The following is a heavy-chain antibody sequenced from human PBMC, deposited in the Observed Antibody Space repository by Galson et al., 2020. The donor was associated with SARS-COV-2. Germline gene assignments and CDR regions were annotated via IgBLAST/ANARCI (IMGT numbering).Heavy chain of an antibody. Sequence: SVKVSCKASGGTFSSYAISWVRQAPGQGLEWMGGIIPIFGTANYAQKFQGRVTITADESTSTAYMELSSLRSEDTAVYYCARGGWELHKPNYYYYGMDVWGQGTTVTVSS. CDR1: GGTFSSYA. CDR3: ARGGWELHKPNYYYYGMDV. V-gene: IGHV1-69*13. CDR2: IIPIFGTA. J-gene: IGHJ6*02. D-gene: IGHD1-26*01.